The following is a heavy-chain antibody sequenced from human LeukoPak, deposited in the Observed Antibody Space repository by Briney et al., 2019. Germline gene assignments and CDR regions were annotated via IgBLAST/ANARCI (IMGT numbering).Heavy chain of an antibody. Sequence: ASVKVSRKASGYTFTGYYMHWVRQAPGQGLEWMGRINPNSGGTNYAQKFQGRVTMTRDTSISTAYMELSRLRSDDTAVYYCARDRSGWYFPLDYWGQGTLVTVSS. J-gene: IGHJ4*02. CDR2: INPNSGGT. D-gene: IGHD6-19*01. V-gene: IGHV1-2*06. CDR3: ARDRSGWYFPLDY. CDR1: GYTFTGYY.